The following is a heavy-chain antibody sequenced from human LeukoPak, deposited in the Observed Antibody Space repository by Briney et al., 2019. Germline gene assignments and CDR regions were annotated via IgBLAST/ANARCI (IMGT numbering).Heavy chain of an antibody. D-gene: IGHD2/OR15-2a*01. CDR1: GFTFNSYA. CDR2: ISTSGGST. CDR3: ARGMAFFYRD. J-gene: IGHJ4*02. Sequence: GGSLRLSCSASGFTFNSYAMHWVRQAPGKGLEFVSAISTSGGSTYYADSVKGRFAISRDNSKNTLYLQMSSLRAEDTAVYYCARGMAFFYRDWGQGTLVTVSS. V-gene: IGHV3-64*04.